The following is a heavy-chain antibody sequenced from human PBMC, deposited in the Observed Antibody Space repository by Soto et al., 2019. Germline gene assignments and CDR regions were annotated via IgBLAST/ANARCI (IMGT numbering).Heavy chain of an antibody. CDR3: ARDVAAAGTRWFDP. CDR2: IYYSGST. V-gene: IGHV4-59*01. D-gene: IGHD6-13*01. J-gene: IGHJ5*02. CDR1: GGSISSYY. Sequence: SETLSLTCTVSGGSISSYYWSWIRQPPGKGLEWIGYIYYSGSTNYNPSLKSRVTISVDTSKNQFSLKLSSVTAADTAVYYCARDVAAAGTRWFDPWGQGTLVTGSS.